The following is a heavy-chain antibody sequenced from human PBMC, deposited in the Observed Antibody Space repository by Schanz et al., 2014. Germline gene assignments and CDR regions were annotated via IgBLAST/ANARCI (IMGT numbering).Heavy chain of an antibody. CDR1: GGTFSSYS. V-gene: IGHV1-69*04. CDR3: ARDIQYHYDTSGPVGAFDI. CDR2: IIPILGVT. J-gene: IGHJ3*02. D-gene: IGHD3-22*01. Sequence: QVQLVQSGAEVKKPGSSMKVSCKVSGGTFSSYSITWVRQAPGQGLEWMGRIIPILGVTNYAQKFQGRVTITADKSTNTAYMELSSLRSEDTAVYYCARDIQYHYDTSGPVGAFDIWGQGTVVTVSS.